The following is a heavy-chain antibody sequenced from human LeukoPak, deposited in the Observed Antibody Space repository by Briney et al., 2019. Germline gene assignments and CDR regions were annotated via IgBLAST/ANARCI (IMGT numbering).Heavy chain of an antibody. J-gene: IGHJ3*02. Sequence: SVKVSCKASGFTFTSSAMQWVRQARGKRLEWIGWIVVGSSNTNYAEKFQERVTITRDITTSTAYMGLSSLRSEDTAVYYCAAGPDYYDSSLDAFDIWGQGTMVTVSS. CDR2: IVVGSSNT. CDR1: GFTFTSSA. V-gene: IGHV1-58*02. D-gene: IGHD3-22*01. CDR3: AAGPDYYDSSLDAFDI.